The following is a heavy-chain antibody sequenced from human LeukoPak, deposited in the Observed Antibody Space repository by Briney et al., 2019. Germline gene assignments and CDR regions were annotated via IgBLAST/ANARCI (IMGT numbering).Heavy chain of an antibody. J-gene: IGHJ4*02. CDR2: IWYDGSNK. V-gene: IGHV3-33*01. CDR3: ARDGGDPPFDY. D-gene: IGHD2-21*02. CDR1: GFTFSSYG. Sequence: PGRSLRLSCAASGFTFSSYGMHWVRQAPGKGLEWVAVIWYDGSNKYYADSEKGRFTISRDNSKNTLYLQMNSLRAEDTAVYYCARDGGDPPFDYWGQGTLVTVSS.